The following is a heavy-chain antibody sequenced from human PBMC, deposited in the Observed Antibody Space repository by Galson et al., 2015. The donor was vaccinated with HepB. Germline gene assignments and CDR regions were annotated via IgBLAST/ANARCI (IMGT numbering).Heavy chain of an antibody. CDR2: ISYDGSNK. CDR1: GFTFSSYA. Sequence: SLRLSCAASGFTFSSYAMHWVRQAPGKGLEWVAVISYDGSNKYYADSVKGRFTISRDNSKNTLYLQMNSLRAEDTAVYYCARENMDYYDSSGYFNWFDPWGQGTLVTVSS. J-gene: IGHJ5*02. D-gene: IGHD3-22*01. CDR3: ARENMDYYDSSGYFNWFDP. V-gene: IGHV3-30-3*01.